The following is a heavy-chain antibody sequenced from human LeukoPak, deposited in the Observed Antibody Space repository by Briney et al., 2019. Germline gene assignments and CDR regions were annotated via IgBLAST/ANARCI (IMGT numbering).Heavy chain of an antibody. V-gene: IGHV3-9*01. CDR2: ITWGRDNL. J-gene: IGHJ4*02. Sequence: SLRLSCAVSGFIFDDYAMHWVRQAPGKGLEWVSGITWGRDNLAYAASVKGRFTISRDNSKNTVNLQMNSLRAEDTAVYYCAKSDDYWSGYYINFDYWGQGTQVTVSS. D-gene: IGHD3-3*01. CDR3: AKSDDYWSGYYINFDY. CDR1: GFIFDDYA.